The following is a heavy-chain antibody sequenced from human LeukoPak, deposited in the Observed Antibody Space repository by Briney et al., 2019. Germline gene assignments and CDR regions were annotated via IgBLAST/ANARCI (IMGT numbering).Heavy chain of an antibody. CDR3: ASLYQAANYYYYGMDV. J-gene: IGHJ6*02. D-gene: IGHD3-16*02. V-gene: IGHV4-61*02. CDR1: GGSISSGSYY. CDR2: IYTSGST. Sequence: SQTLSPTCTVSGGSISSGSYYWSWIRQPAGKGLEWIGRIYTSGSTNYNPSLKSRVTISVDTSKNQFSLKLSSVTAADTAVYYCASLYQAANYYYYGMDVWGQGTTVTVSS.